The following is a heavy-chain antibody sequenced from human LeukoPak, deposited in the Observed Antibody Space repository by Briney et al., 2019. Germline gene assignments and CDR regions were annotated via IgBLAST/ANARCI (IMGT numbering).Heavy chain of an antibody. D-gene: IGHD3-22*01. J-gene: IGHJ3*02. CDR2: ISAYNGNT. CDR1: GYTFTSYG. V-gene: IGHV1-18*01. CDR3: ARDSGTVRYYDSSGYYYSDAFDI. Sequence: ASVKISCKASGYTFTSYGISWVRQAPGQGLEWMGWISAYNGNTNYAQKLQGRVTMTTDTSTSSAYMELRSLRSDDTAVYYCARDSGTVRYYDSSGYYYSDAFDIWGQGTMVTVSS.